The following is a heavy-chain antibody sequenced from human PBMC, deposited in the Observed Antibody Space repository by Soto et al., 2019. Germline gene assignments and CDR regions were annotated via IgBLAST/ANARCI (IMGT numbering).Heavy chain of an antibody. D-gene: IGHD5-18*01. CDR3: ARVDTAMVTYYGMDV. CDR1: GFTFSDYY. V-gene: IGHV3-11*01. Sequence: GGSLRLSCAASGFTFSDYYMSWIRQAPGKGLEWVSYISSSGSTIYYADSVKGRFTISRDNAKNSLYLQMNSLRAEDTAVYYCARVDTAMVTYYGMDVWGQGTTVTVSS. J-gene: IGHJ6*02. CDR2: ISSSGSTI.